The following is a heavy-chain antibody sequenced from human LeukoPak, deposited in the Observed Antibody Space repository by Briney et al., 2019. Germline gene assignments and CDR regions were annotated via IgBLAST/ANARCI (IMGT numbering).Heavy chain of an antibody. CDR2: VHHSGGT. J-gene: IGHJ4*02. CDR1: GGSITSNH. V-gene: IGHV4-4*02. D-gene: IGHD3-22*01. CDR3: ARGVSVTMIPYFDY. Sequence: SETLSLTCTVSGGSITSNHWSWVRQPPGKGLEWIGQVHHSGGTSYNPSLRSRVTISIDKSENQFSLKLNSVTAADTAVYYCARGVSVTMIPYFDYWGQGTLVTASS.